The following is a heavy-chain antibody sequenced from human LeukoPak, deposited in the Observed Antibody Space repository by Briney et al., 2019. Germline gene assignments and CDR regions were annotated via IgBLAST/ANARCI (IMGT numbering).Heavy chain of an antibody. D-gene: IGHD2-21*02. V-gene: IGHV3-48*01. J-gene: IGHJ5*02. CDR1: GFIFGRDS. CDR2: ISRDSDIR. CDR3: VRDNPRCCGVVSANIDDL. Sequence: GGSLRLSCAASGFIFGRDSMNWVRQAPGRGLEWISYISRDSDIRYYADSVRGRFHISRDNARNSLYLQMNSLRADDTAMYYCVRDNPRCCGVVSANIDDLWGQGTLVTVSS.